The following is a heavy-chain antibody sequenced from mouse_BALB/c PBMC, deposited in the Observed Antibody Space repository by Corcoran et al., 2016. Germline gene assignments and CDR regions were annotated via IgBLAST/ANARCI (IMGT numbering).Heavy chain of an antibody. D-gene: IGHD3-1*01. CDR2: INTYTGEP. CDR1: GYTFTNYG. J-gene: IGHJ4*01. Sequence: QIQLVQSGPELKKPGETVKISCKASGYTFTNYGMNWVKQDPGKGLKWMGWINTYTGEPTYADDFKGRFAFSLETSASTAYLQINNLKNEDTATYFCARLVSSGYGYYAMDYWGQGTSVTVSS. V-gene: IGHV9-3-1*01. CDR3: ARLVSSGYGYYAMDY.